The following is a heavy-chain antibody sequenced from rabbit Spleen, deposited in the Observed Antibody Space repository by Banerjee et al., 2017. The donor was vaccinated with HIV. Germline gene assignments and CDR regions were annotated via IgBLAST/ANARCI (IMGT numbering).Heavy chain of an antibody. Sequence: QSLEESGGDLVKPGASLPLTCTASGFALSGYYICWVRQAPGKGLEWIACIYNGDGSTYYASWVNGRFTISKTSSTTVTLQMTSLTAADTATYFCARGAWSTDCMNLWGQGTLVTVS. CDR3: ARGAWSTDCMNL. D-gene: IGHD7-1*01. V-gene: IGHV1S40*01. CDR2: IYNGDGST. J-gene: IGHJ4*01. CDR1: GFALSGYY.